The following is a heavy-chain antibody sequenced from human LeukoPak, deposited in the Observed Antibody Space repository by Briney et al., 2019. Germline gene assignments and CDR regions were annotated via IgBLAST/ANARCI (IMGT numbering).Heavy chain of an antibody. CDR2: INPSGGST. CDR3: ARADYDSSASTRKQIDY. CDR1: GYTFTSYY. V-gene: IGHV1-46*01. J-gene: IGHJ4*02. Sequence: ASVKVSCKASGYTFTSYYMHWVRQAPGQGLEWMGIINPSGGSTNYAQKFQGRVTMTRNTSISTAHMELSSLRSGDTAVYYCARADYDSSASTRKQIDYWGQGTLVTVSS. D-gene: IGHD3-22*01.